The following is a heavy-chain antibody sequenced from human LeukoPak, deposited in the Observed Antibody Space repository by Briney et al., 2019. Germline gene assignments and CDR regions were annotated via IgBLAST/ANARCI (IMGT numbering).Heavy chain of an antibody. CDR3: ARLTKDDSGTYRFGKKRRGYMDV. J-gene: IGHJ6*04. CDR1: GGSFSGYY. V-gene: IGHV4-34*01. Sequence: SETLSLTCAVYGGSFSGYYWSWIRQPPGKGLEWIGEMNHSGSTNYNPSLKSRVTISVDTSKNQFSLKLSSVTAADTAVYYCARLTKDDSGTYRFGKKRRGYMDVWGKGTTVTISS. D-gene: IGHD3-10*01. CDR2: MNHSGST.